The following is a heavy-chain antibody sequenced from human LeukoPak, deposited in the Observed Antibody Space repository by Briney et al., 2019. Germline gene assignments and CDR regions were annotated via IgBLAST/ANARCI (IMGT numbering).Heavy chain of an antibody. CDR1: GSSISSGDYY. CDR3: ARSKADGDYTFGY. Sequence: SETLSLTCTVSGSSISSGDYYWSWIRQPPGKGLEWIGYIYYSGSTYYNPSLKSRVTISVDTSKNQFSLKLSSVTAADTAVYYCARSKADGDYTFGYWGQGTLVTVSS. J-gene: IGHJ4*02. V-gene: IGHV4-30-4*01. CDR2: IYYSGST. D-gene: IGHD4-17*01.